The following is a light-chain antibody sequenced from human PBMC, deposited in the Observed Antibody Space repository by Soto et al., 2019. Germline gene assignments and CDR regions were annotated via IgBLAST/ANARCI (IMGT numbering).Light chain of an antibody. Sequence: GDRVVTTCRASQSITTWLAWYQQTTAKAPKLLIYDASSSESGVPPRFSGGGSGTVFSSTIRRLQTDVFATYCCQQYNAYWTFGQGTKVDIK. V-gene: IGKV1-5*01. CDR1: QSITTW. J-gene: IGKJ1*01. CDR2: DAS. CDR3: QQYNAYWT.